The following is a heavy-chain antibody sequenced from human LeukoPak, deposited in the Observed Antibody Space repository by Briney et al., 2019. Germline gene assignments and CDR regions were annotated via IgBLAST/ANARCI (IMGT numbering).Heavy chain of an antibody. Sequence: GASVKVSCKASDYTFTSYGISWVRQAPGQGLEWMGWISAYNGNTNYAQKLQGRVTMTTDTSTSTAYMELRSLRSDDTAVYYCARTSSSWPYNNFDYWGQGTLVTVSS. CDR2: ISAYNGNT. CDR3: ARTSSSWPYNNFDY. J-gene: IGHJ4*02. D-gene: IGHD6-13*01. V-gene: IGHV1-18*01. CDR1: DYTFTSYG.